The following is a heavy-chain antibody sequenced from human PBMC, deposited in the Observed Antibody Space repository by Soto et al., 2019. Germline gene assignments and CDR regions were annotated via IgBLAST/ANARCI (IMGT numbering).Heavy chain of an antibody. CDR3: ARDGYDGSGSPYPAY. Sequence: PLETLSLTCTVSGGSMSEYFWSWIRQSPGKGLEWIGYIYYLGSTDYNPSLKSRVTISVDTSKRQFSLRLTSVTAADTAVYYCARDGYDGSGSPYPAYWGPGTQVTSPQ. J-gene: IGHJ4*02. V-gene: IGHV4-59*01. D-gene: IGHD3-10*01. CDR2: IYYLGST. CDR1: GGSMSEYF.